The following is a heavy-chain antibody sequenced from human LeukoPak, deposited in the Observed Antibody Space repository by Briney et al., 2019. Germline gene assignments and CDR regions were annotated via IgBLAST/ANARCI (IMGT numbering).Heavy chain of an antibody. Sequence: ILYDGSNKYYADSVKGPFTISRDNSKNTLYLQMNSLRAEDTAVYYCAREVERWLQLGAFDIWGQGTMVTVSS. V-gene: IGHV3-33*01. J-gene: IGHJ3*02. CDR2: ILYDGSNK. D-gene: IGHD5-24*01. CDR3: AREVERWLQLGAFDI.